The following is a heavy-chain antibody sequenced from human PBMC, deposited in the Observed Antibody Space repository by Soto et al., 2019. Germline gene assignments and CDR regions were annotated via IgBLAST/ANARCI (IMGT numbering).Heavy chain of an antibody. D-gene: IGHD4-17*01. V-gene: IGHV1-2*04. CDR1: GYTFTGYY. CDR3: ATRYGGNSGSLGY. Sequence: ASVKVSCKASGYTFTGYYMHWVRQAPGQGLEWMGWINPNSGGTNYAQKFQGWVTMTRDTSISTAYMELSRLRSDDTAVYYCATRYGGNSGSLGYWGQGTLVTVSS. CDR2: INPNSGGT. J-gene: IGHJ4*02.